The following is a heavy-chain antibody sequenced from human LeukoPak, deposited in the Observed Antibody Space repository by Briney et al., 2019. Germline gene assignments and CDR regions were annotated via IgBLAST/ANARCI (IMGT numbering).Heavy chain of an antibody. CDR2: INHSGST. V-gene: IGHV4-34*01. Sequence: SETLSLTCAVYGGSFSGYWWNWIRQPPGKGLEWIGEINHSGSTNYNPSLKSRVTMSVDTSKNQFSLKLSSVTAADTAVYYCASGLRYFDLYYWGQGTLVTVSS. CDR3: ASGLRYFDLYY. CDR1: GGSFSGYW. J-gene: IGHJ4*02. D-gene: IGHD3-9*01.